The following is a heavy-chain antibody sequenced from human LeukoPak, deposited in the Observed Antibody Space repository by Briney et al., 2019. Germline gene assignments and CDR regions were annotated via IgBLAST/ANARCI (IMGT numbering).Heavy chain of an antibody. CDR3: ARNGDLSIDN. CDR2: IYYSGST. Sequence: PSETLSLTCTVSGGSISSYYWSWIRQPPGKGLEWIGYIYYSGSTNYNPSLKSRVTISVDTSKNQFSLRLTSVTAADTAVYYCARNGDLSIDNWGQGILVTVSS. J-gene: IGHJ4*02. V-gene: IGHV4-59*12. CDR1: GGSISSYY. D-gene: IGHD4-17*01.